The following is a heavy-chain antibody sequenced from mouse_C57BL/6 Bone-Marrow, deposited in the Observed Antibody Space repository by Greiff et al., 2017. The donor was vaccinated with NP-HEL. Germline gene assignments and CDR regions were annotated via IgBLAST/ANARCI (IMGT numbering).Heavy chain of an antibody. CDR1: GFTFSNYW. Sequence: EVKLVESGGGLVQPGGSMKLSCVASGFTFSNYWMNWVRQSPEKGLEWVAQIRLKSDNYATHYAESVKGRFTISTDDSKSSAYLQMNNLMAEDTGIYYGTGDLDYSNSYWYFEGWGTGTTVTAAS. CDR3: TGDLDYSNSYWYFEG. CDR2: IRLKSDNYAT. V-gene: IGHV6-3*01. J-gene: IGHJ1*03. D-gene: IGHD2-5*01.